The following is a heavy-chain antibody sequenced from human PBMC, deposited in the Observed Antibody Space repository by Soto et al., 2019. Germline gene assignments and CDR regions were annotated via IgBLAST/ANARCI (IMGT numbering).Heavy chain of an antibody. Sequence: EVQLVEPGGGLVQPGGSLRLSCAASGFTFSNYNMNWVRQAPGKGLEWVSYISSSSTIYYADSVKGRFTISRDNAKNSLYLQMNSLRDDDTAVYYCAREFFYDYWGQGTLVTVSS. J-gene: IGHJ4*02. CDR1: GFTFSNYN. V-gene: IGHV3-48*02. D-gene: IGHD3-3*01. CDR3: AREFFYDY. CDR2: ISSSSTI.